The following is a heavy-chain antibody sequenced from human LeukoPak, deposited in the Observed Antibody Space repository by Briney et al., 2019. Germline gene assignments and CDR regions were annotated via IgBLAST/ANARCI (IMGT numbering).Heavy chain of an antibody. J-gene: IGHJ4*02. CDR1: GFTFSSYA. CDR2: ISGSGGST. CDR3: VMIVVVFDY. D-gene: IGHD3-22*01. V-gene: IGHV3-23*01. Sequence: GGSLRLSCAASGFTFSSYAMIWVCQAPGKGLEWVSAISGSGGSTYYADSVKGRFTISRDNSKNTLYLQMNSLRAEDTAVYYCVMIVVVFDYWGQGTLVTVSS.